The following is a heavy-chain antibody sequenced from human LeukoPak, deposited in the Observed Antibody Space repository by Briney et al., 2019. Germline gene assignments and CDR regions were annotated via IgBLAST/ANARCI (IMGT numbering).Heavy chain of an antibody. CDR1: GGSFSGYY. J-gene: IGHJ5*02. CDR2: INHSGST. Sequence: SETLSLTCAVYGGSFSGYYWSWIRQPPGKGLEWIGEINHSGSTNYNPSLKSRVTISVDTSKNQFSLKLSSVTAADTAVYYCARGRGIADRWGWFDPWGQGTLVTVSS. CDR3: ARGRGIADRWGWFDP. D-gene: IGHD6-6*01. V-gene: IGHV4-34*01.